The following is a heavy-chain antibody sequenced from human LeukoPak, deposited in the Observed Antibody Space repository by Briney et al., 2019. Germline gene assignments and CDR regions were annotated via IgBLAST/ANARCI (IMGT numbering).Heavy chain of an antibody. D-gene: IGHD5-18*01. CDR1: GFTFSSYA. CDR2: ISGGGGTT. V-gene: IGHV3-23*01. Sequence: GGSLRLSCAASGFTFSSYAMSWVRQAPGKGLEWVSAISGGGGTTYYADSVKGRFTISRDNSKNTLYLQMNRLRAADTAVYYCAKTLYNYGYVPFDYWGQGTLVTVSS. CDR3: AKTLYNYGYVPFDY. J-gene: IGHJ4*02.